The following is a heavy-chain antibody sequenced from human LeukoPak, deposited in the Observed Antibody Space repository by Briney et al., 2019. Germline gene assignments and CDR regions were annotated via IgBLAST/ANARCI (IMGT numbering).Heavy chain of an antibody. CDR1: GFTFSSYG. V-gene: IGHV3-23*01. Sequence: GGSLRLSCGASGFTFSSYGMSWVRQAPGKGLEWVSAISGSGGSTYYADSVKGRFTISRDNSKNTLYLQMNSLRAEDTAVYYCAKDDVVTAIHFDYWGQGTLVTVSS. CDR3: AKDDVVTAIHFDY. D-gene: IGHD2-21*02. J-gene: IGHJ4*02. CDR2: ISGSGGST.